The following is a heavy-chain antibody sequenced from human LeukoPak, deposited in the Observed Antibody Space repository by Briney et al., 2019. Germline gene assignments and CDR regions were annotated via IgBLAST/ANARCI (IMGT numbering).Heavy chain of an antibody. CDR1: GGSVSSGSYY. J-gene: IGHJ4*02. Sequence: PSETLSLTCTVSGGSVSSGSYYWSWIRQPPGKGLEWIAYIYYSGSTNYNPSPKNRVTISVDTSKNQFSLRLTSVTAADTAVYYCARSLITVAGATAGFDFWGQGTLVTVSS. CDR2: IYYSGST. CDR3: ARSLITVAGATAGFDF. D-gene: IGHD6-19*01. V-gene: IGHV4-61*01.